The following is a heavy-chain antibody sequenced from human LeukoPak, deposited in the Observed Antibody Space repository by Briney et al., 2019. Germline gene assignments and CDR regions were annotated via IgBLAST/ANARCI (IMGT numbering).Heavy chain of an antibody. J-gene: IGHJ4*02. D-gene: IGHD1-1*01. V-gene: IGHV3-30-3*01. CDR3: ARGDSFDLEVFDY. CDR1: GFTFSSYA. Sequence: PGRSLRLSCVASGFTFSSYAMHWVRQAPGKGLEWVAVISYDGSNKYYADSVKGRFTISRDNSKNTLYLQMNSLRAEDTAVYYCARGDSFDLEVFDYWGQGTLVTVSS. CDR2: ISYDGSNK.